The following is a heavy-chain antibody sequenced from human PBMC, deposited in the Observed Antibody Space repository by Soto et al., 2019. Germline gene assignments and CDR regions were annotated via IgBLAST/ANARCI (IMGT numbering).Heavy chain of an antibody. CDR3: ARNSRTDFDY. CDR2: INTDGSST. CDR1: GSTFSNYW. V-gene: IGHV3-74*01. J-gene: IGHJ4*02. D-gene: IGHD5-18*01. Sequence: GGSLRLSCAASGSTFSNYWMHWVRQAPEKGLVWVSRINTDGSSTIYADSVKGRFTISRDNAKNTLYLQMNGLRAEDTAVYYCARNSRTDFDYWGQGTLVTVSS.